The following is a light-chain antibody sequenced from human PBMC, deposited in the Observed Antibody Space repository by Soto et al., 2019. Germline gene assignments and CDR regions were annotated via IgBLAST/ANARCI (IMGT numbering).Light chain of an antibody. CDR2: GAS. CDR1: QSVSSSF. V-gene: IGKV3-20*01. Sequence: EIVLTQSPGTLSLSPGERATLSCRASQSVSSSFLAWYQQKPGQAPRLLIYGASSRATGIPDRFSGSGSGTDFTLTISRLEPEDFALYYCQQYANYRKFGKGTKVNIX. CDR3: QQYANYRK. J-gene: IGKJ1*01.